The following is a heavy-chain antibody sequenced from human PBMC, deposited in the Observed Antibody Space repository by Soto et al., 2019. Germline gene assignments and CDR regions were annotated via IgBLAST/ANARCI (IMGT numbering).Heavy chain of an antibody. D-gene: IGHD3-10*01. V-gene: IGHV3-74*01. J-gene: IGHJ4*02. CDR3: ARLLGGSGSFIDY. CDR2: INSDGSTT. Sequence: EVQLVESGGGLVQPGGSLRLSCAASGFIFSGYWMHWVRQAPGKGLVWVSRINSDGSTTSYADSVKGGFTISRDNAKNTMYLQMNSLRAEDTAVYYCARLLGGSGSFIDYWGQGTLVTVSS. CDR1: GFIFSGYW.